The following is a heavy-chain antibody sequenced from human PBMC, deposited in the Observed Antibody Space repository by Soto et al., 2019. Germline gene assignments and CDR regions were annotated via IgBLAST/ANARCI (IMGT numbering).Heavy chain of an antibody. Sequence: EVQLVESGGGLVKPGGSLRLSCAASGFTFSSYSMNWVRQAPGKGLEWVSSISSSSSYIYYADSVKGRFTISRDNAKNSLYLQMNSLRAEDTAVYYCARDPSSGWPYFDYWGQGTLVTVSS. J-gene: IGHJ4*02. D-gene: IGHD6-19*01. CDR2: ISSSSSYI. V-gene: IGHV3-21*01. CDR1: GFTFSSYS. CDR3: ARDPSSGWPYFDY.